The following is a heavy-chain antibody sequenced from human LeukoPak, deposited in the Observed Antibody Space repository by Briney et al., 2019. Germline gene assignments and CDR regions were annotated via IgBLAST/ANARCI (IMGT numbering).Heavy chain of an antibody. Sequence: ASVKVSCKASGYTFTGYYMHWVRQAPGQGLEWMGWINPSSGGTNYAQKFQGRVTMTRDTSISTAYMELSRLRSDDTAVYYCARFDYGDLLDYWGQGTLVTVSS. V-gene: IGHV1-2*02. J-gene: IGHJ4*02. CDR1: GYTFTGYY. D-gene: IGHD4-17*01. CDR2: INPSSGGT. CDR3: ARFDYGDLLDY.